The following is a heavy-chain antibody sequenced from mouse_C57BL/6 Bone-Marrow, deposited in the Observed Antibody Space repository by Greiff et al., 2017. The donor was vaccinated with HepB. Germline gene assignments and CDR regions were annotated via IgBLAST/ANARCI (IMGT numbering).Heavy chain of an antibody. CDR2: IYPGDGDT. Sequence: VQLQQSGPELVKPGASVKISCKASGYSFSSSWMNWVKQRPGKGLEWIGRIYPGDGDTNYNGKFKGKATLTADKSSSTAYMQLSSLTSEDSAVYFCASYYSNYPAYWGQGTLVTVSA. V-gene: IGHV1-82*01. J-gene: IGHJ3*01. CDR1: GYSFSSSW. D-gene: IGHD2-5*01. CDR3: ASYYSNYPAY.